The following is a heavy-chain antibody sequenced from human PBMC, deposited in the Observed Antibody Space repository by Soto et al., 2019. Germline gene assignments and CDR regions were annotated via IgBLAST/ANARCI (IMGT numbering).Heavy chain of an antibody. J-gene: IGHJ6*02. V-gene: IGHV3-74*01. D-gene: IGHD2-15*01. CDR1: GFTFSSYW. Sequence: GGSLRLSCAASGFTFSSYWMHWVRQAPGKGLVWVSRINSDGSSTSYADSVKGRFTISRDNAKNTLYLQMNSLRAEDTAVYYCAREGSTYCSGGSCYSAYYYYYGMDVWGQGTTVTVSS. CDR2: INSDGSST. CDR3: AREGSTYCSGGSCYSAYYYYYGMDV.